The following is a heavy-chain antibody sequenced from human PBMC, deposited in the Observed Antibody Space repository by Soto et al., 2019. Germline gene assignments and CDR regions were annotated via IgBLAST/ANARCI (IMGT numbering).Heavy chain of an antibody. CDR1: GGSISSYY. J-gene: IGHJ6*03. CDR2: IYYSGST. Sequence: SETLSLTCTVSGGSISSYYWSWIRQPPGKGLEWIGYIYYSGSTNYNPSLKSRVTISVDTSKNQLSLKLSSVTAADTAVYYCARSGYSYVPMGTDYYYYMDVWGKGTTVTVSS. CDR3: ARSGYSYVPMGTDYYYYMDV. V-gene: IGHV4-59*01. D-gene: IGHD5-18*01.